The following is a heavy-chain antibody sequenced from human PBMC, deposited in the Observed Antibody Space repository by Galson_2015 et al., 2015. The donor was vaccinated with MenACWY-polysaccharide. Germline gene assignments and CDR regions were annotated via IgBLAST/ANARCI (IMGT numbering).Heavy chain of an antibody. CDR3: ARDCQAGSYYEF. Sequence: SVKVSCKASGYTFTSHPLHWVRQAPGQRFEWMGWINAGNGHTKYSQHFQGRVTITRNTSANIVFMELNSLRNEDTAVYYCARDCQAGSYYEFCGQATLVTVSS. D-gene: IGHD1-26*01. CDR1: GYTFTSHP. CDR2: INAGNGHT. V-gene: IGHV1-3*01. J-gene: IGHJ1*01.